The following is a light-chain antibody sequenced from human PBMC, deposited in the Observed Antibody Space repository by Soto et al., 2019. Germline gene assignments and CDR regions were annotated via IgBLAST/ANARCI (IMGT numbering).Light chain of an antibody. CDR1: GSNIGNNV. CDR3: EAWDSELKAVI. J-gene: IGLJ2*01. CDR2: DNN. V-gene: IGLV1-51*01. Sequence: QSVLTQPPSISAAPGQKVTISCSGTGSNIGNNVVSWYTQVPGSAPELLIYDNNKRPSGVPDRFSGSKSGTSATLDISGLQAGDEADYFCEAWDSELKAVIFGGGTKLTVL.